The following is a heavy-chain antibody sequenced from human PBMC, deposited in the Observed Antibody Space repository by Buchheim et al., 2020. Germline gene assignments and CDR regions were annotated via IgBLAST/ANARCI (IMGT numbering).Heavy chain of an antibody. CDR2: IYHSGTT. CDR3: ARACGFLMGFFDY. D-gene: IGHD6-25*01. Sequence: HLHLQESGSGLVNPSQTLSLTCAVSGDSIHSGGYSWSWIRQPPGKGLEWIGYIYHSGTTHYNPSLKSRVTMSVNRSKNQVSLKLSSVTAADTAVYYCARACGFLMGFFDYWGQGTL. V-gene: IGHV4-30-2*01. CDR1: GDSIHSGGYS. J-gene: IGHJ4*02.